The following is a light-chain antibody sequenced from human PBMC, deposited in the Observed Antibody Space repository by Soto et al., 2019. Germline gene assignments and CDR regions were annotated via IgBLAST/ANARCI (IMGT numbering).Light chain of an antibody. J-gene: IGKJ2*01. CDR1: QSVLYSSKNKNY. CDR2: GAS. V-gene: IGKV4-1*01. CDR3: QQYYSTPYT. Sequence: DIVMTQSPDSLAVSLGERATINCKSGQSVLYSSKNKNYLAWYQQKAGQPPKLLIFGASTRESGVPDRFSGSGSGTDFTLTISSLQAEDVAVYYCQQYYSTPYTFDQGTKLEIK.